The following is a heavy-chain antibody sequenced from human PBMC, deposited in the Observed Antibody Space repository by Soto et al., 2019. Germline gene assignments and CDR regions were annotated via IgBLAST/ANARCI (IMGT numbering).Heavy chain of an antibody. V-gene: IGHV1-2*02. CDR3: ARDNGDPLYYFEC. J-gene: IGHJ4*02. CDR1: GYTFTGYS. CDR2: INRSSGGT. Sequence: GPAVRFSCKASGYTFTGYSMHWVRQALVQGLEWRGCINRSSGGTNYAQKFQVRVTMPRDTSISTAYMERSRLRSDDTGVYYCARDNGDPLYYFECWGQGTLVTGSS. D-gene: IGHD4-17*01.